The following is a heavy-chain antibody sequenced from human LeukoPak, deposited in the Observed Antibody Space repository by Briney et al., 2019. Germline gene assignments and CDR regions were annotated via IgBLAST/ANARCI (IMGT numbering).Heavy chain of an antibody. V-gene: IGHV4-34*01. Sequence: PWGVLRLSCAASGFTFSSSAMSWVRQAPGKGLEWIGEINHSGSTNYNPSLKSRVTIPVDTSKNQFSLKLSSVTAADTAVYYCARGPDVEMATIYYFDYWGQGTLVTVSS. J-gene: IGHJ4*02. CDR1: GFTFSSSA. D-gene: IGHD5-24*01. CDR2: INHSGST. CDR3: ARGPDVEMATIYYFDY.